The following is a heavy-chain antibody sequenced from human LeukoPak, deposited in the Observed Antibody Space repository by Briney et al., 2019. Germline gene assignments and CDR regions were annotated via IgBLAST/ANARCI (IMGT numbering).Heavy chain of an antibody. V-gene: IGHV4-4*07. CDR1: GGPITSYY. CDR2: IDTNGNT. D-gene: IGHD6-19*01. Sequence: PSETLSLTCTVSGGPITSYYWSWIRQPAGKGLEGIGRIDTNGNTNYNPSLKSRVTMSADTSKNQFSLWLNSVTSADTAVYYCARSPSSGQRYFDDWGQGTLVTVSS. CDR3: ARSPSSGQRYFDD. J-gene: IGHJ4*02.